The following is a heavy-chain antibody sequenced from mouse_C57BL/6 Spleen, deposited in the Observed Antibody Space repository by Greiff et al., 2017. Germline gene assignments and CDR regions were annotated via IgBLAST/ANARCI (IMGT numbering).Heavy chain of an antibody. Sequence: EVQLVESEGGLVQPGSSMKLSCTASGFTFSDYYMAWVRQVPEKGLEWVANINYDGSSTYYLDSLKSRFIISRDNAKNILYLQMSSLKSEDTATYYCAREHYGSSYWYFDVWGTGTTVTVSS. J-gene: IGHJ1*03. D-gene: IGHD1-1*01. CDR2: INYDGSST. CDR1: GFTFSDYY. V-gene: IGHV5-16*01. CDR3: AREHYGSSYWYFDV.